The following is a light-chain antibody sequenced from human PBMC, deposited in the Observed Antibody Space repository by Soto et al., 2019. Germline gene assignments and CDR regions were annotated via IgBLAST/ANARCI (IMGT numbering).Light chain of an antibody. CDR1: QSIGYY. J-gene: IGKJ5*01. V-gene: IGKV3-20*01. CDR2: GAS. CDR3: QQYGNSPRT. Sequence: TQSPSALSASVGDRLAIACRASQSIGYYLKWYQQKPGQAPRLLSYGASSRATGIPDRFSGSGSGTDFTLTISRLEPEDFAVYFCQQYGNSPRTFGQGTRLEN.